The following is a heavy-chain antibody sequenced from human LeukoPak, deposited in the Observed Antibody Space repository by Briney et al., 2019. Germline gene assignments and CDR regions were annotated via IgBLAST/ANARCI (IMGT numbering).Heavy chain of an antibody. CDR1: GFTFSDFW. CDR3: AKDMIRGASDH. V-gene: IGHV3-74*01. Sequence: GGSLRISCAASGFTFSDFWMHWFHQVPGKGLMWVSHINKDGRATNYADSVKGRFFMSRDNAKNTLYLQMNSLRDEDTALYYCAKDMIRGASDHWGQGILVTVSS. CDR2: INKDGRAT. J-gene: IGHJ4*02. D-gene: IGHD3-10*01.